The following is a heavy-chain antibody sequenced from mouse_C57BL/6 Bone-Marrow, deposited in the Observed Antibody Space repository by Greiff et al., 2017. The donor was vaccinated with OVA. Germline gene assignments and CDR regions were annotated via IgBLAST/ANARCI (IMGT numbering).Heavy chain of an antibody. CDR1: GFTFSSYG. Sequence: EVQRVESGGDLVKPGGSLKLSCAASGFTFSSYGMSWVRQTPDKRLAWVATISSGGSYTYSPDSVKGRFTISSANAKNHLYLQMRSLKSEDTAMYFCARHEPYYYGSSVDYWGQGTTLTVSS. V-gene: IGHV5-6*01. CDR2: ISSGGSYT. D-gene: IGHD1-1*01. J-gene: IGHJ2*01. CDR3: ARHEPYYYGSSVDY.